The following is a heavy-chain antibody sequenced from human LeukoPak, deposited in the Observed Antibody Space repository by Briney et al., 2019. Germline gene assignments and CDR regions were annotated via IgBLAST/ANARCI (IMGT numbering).Heavy chain of an antibody. CDR1: GFTVSSNY. J-gene: IGHJ6*02. D-gene: IGHD3-22*01. CDR3: ARDGESGYPYYYYYGMDV. Sequence: WGSLRLSCAASGFTVSSNYMSWVRQAPGKGLEWVSVIYSGGSTYYADSVKGRFTISRDNSKNTLYLQMNSLRAEDTAVYYCARDGESGYPYYYYYGMDVWGQGTTVTVSS. V-gene: IGHV3-53*01. CDR2: IYSGGST.